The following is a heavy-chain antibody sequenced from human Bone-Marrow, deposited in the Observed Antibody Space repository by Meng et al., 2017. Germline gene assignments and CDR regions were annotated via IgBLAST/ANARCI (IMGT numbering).Heavy chain of an antibody. J-gene: IGHJ6*02. CDR3: ARRVGRITGPKRYYYYTGMDV. V-gene: IGHV2-70*01. Sequence: SGPTLVKPTQTLTLTCTFSGFSLSTTGMCVNWIRQPPGKALEWLGLIDWDDDKYYSTSLKTRLTISKDTSKNQVVLTMTNMDPVDTATYYCARRVGRITGPKRYYYYTGMDVWGQGTTVTVSS. D-gene: IGHD1-20*01. CDR1: GFSLSTTGMC. CDR2: IDWDDDK.